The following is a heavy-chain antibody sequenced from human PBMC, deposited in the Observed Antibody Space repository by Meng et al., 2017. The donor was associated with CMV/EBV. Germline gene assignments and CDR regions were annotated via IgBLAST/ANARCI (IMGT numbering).Heavy chain of an antibody. CDR1: GYSCTGYG. D-gene: IGHD2-21*01. V-gene: IGHV1-18*01. Sequence: HVQLVQSGVEVKKPGDSVKVSCKASGYSCTGYGISWVRQAPGQGLEWMGWISVYNGHTNFAQNLQGRVTMTTDTSTNTAYVELRSLRSDDTAIYYCARGVPLGIIYSFDYWGQGTLVTVSS. CDR2: ISVYNGHT. J-gene: IGHJ4*01. CDR3: ARGVPLGIIYSFDY.